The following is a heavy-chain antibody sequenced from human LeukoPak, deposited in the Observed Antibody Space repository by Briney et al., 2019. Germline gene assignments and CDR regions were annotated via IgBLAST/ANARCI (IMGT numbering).Heavy chain of an antibody. D-gene: IGHD6-13*01. V-gene: IGHV1-69*05. CDR1: GGTFSSYA. J-gene: IGHJ4*02. CDR3: AREAAGYYFDY. CDR2: IIPIFGTA. Sequence: ASVKVSYKASGGTFSSYAISWVRQAPGQGLEWMGGIIPIFGTANYAQKFQGRVTITTDESTSTAYMELSSLRSEDTAVYYCAREAAGYYFDYWGQGTLVTVSS.